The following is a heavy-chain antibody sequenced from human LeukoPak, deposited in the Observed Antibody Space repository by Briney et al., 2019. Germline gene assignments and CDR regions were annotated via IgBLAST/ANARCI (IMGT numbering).Heavy chain of an antibody. Sequence: SETLSLTCTVSGGSISSYYWSWIRQPPGKGLEWIGYIYYSGSTYYNPSLKSRVTISVDTSKNQFSLKLSSVTAADTAVYYCARDLSSKYYYYGMDVWGQGATVTVSS. V-gene: IGHV4-59*06. CDR3: ARDLSSKYYYYGMDV. D-gene: IGHD4-11*01. CDR1: GGSISSYY. CDR2: IYYSGST. J-gene: IGHJ6*02.